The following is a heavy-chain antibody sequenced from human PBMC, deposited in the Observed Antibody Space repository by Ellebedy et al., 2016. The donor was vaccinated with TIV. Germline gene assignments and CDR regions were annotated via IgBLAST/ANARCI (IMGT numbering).Heavy chain of an antibody. J-gene: IGHJ4*02. CDR3: TRAGTGGAAGLFGS. Sequence: MPSETLSLTCAISGDSVSSKSAIWHWLRQSPSRGLEWLGRTYYRSKCYDDYAVSVRSRTTVKADTSKNQFSLRLNSVTPEDTAVYYCTRAGTGGAAGLFGSWGQGTLVTVSS. V-gene: IGHV6-1*01. D-gene: IGHD6-13*01. CDR1: GDSVSSKSAI. CDR2: TYYRSKCYD.